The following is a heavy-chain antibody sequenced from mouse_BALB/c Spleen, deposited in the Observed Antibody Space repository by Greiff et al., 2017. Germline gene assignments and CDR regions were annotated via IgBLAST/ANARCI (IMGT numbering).Heavy chain of an antibody. D-gene: IGHD5-1*01. CDR2: IWAGGST. J-gene: IGHJ4*01. CDR3: ARGRGYLYAMDY. V-gene: IGHV2-9*02. CDR1: GFSLTSYG. Sequence: VKLMESGPGLVAPSQSLSITCTVSGFSLTSYGVHWVRQPTGKGLEWLGVIWAGGSTNYNSALMSRLSISKDNSKSQVFLKMNSLQTDDTAMYYCARGRGYLYAMDYWGQGTSVTVSS.